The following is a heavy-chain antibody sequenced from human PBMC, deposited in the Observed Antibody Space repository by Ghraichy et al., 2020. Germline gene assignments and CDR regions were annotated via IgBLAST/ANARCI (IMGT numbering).Heavy chain of an antibody. CDR3: AKLGGDTSLYYFHY. Sequence: GGSLRLSCAASGFTFSNYAVSWVRQAPGKGLEWVSAIRGSGGSTYYADSVKGRFTISRDNSKNTLYLQMQSLRAEDTAVYYCAKLGGDTSLYYFHYWGQGTLVTVSS. CDR1: GFTFSNYA. CDR2: IRGSGGST. V-gene: IGHV3-23*01. D-gene: IGHD2-21*01. J-gene: IGHJ4*02.